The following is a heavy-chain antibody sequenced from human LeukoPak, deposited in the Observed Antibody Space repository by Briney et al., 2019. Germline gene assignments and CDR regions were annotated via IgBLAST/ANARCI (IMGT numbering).Heavy chain of an antibody. CDR1: GYTFTKYN. J-gene: IGHJ5*02. Sequence: AGVRVSCKAPGYTFTKYNMCWGRQAPGQGLEWMGRINPSGGGTDYAQKSRGRGTMTRDTSISTGYMELSRLRSADTAMYYCARGYCSRGSCYSVENWFDPWGQGTLVTVSS. D-gene: IGHD2-15*01. CDR3: ARGYCSRGSCYSVENWFDP. CDR2: INPSGGGT. V-gene: IGHV1-2*06.